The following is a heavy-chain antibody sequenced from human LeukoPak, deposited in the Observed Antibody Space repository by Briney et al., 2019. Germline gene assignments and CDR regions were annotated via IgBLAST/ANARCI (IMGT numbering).Heavy chain of an antibody. D-gene: IGHD5-18*01. J-gene: IGHJ4*02. V-gene: IGHV4-34*01. CDR1: GGSFSDYY. CDR3: ARLRVRDTAMVTTDY. CDR2: IDHRGTT. Sequence: SETLSLTCAVYGGSFSDYYWSWIRQPPGKGLEWIGEIDHRGTTNYNPSLKSRVNILVDTPKNQFSLKLSSVTAADTAVYYCARLRVRDTAMVTTDYWGQGTLVTVSS.